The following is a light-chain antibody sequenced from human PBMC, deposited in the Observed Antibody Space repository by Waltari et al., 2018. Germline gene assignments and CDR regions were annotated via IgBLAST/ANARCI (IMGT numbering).Light chain of an antibody. J-gene: IGLJ3*02. CDR1: SSDVGFYTY. V-gene: IGLV2-14*01. CDR3: NSYTGSSAWV. CDR2: DVS. Sequence: QSALTQPPCVAGSPGQSTTISCTGTSSDVGFYTYVSWYQQYPGKVPQLLIYDVSDRPSGVSSRFSGSKSGNTAFLTISGLQADDEADYYCNSYTGSSAWVFGGGTKLTVL.